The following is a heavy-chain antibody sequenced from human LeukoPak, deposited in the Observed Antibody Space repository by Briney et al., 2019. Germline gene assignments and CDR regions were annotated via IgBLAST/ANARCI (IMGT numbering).Heavy chain of an antibody. J-gene: IGHJ5*02. Sequence: SETLSLTCAVYGGSFSGYYWSWIRQPPGKGLEWIGEISHSGSTNYNPSLKSRVTISVDTSKNQFSLKLSSVTAADTAVYYCARFGSTSYYLKDWFDPWGQGTLVTVSS. CDR3: ARFGSTSYYLKDWFDP. V-gene: IGHV4-34*01. CDR1: GGSFSGYY. CDR2: ISHSGST. D-gene: IGHD2-2*01.